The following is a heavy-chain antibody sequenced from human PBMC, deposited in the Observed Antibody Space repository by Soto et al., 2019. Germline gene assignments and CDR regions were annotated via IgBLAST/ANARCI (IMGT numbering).Heavy chain of an antibody. Sequence: SETLSLTCTVSGGPISSYYWSWIRQPPGKGLEWIGYIYYSGSTNYNSSLKSRVTISVDTSKNQFSLKLSSVTAADTAVYYCARGGNWEDYFYYYGMDVWGQGTTVTVSS. CDR2: IYYSGST. V-gene: IGHV4-59*01. J-gene: IGHJ6*02. D-gene: IGHD7-27*01. CDR3: ARGGNWEDYFYYYGMDV. CDR1: GGPISSYY.